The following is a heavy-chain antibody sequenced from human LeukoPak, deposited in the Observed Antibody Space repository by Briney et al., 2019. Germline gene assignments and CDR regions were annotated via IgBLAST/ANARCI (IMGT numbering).Heavy chain of an antibody. CDR2: INAGNGNT. CDR1: GYSFTSYT. D-gene: IGHD1-14*01. Sequence: ASVKVSCKASGYSFTSYTMHWVRQAPGQRLEWMGWINAGNGNTKYPQKFQGRVTITRDTSASTAYMELSSLRPEDTAVYYCARADFGMKWGQGTLVTVSS. V-gene: IGHV1-3*01. CDR3: ARADFGMK. J-gene: IGHJ4*02.